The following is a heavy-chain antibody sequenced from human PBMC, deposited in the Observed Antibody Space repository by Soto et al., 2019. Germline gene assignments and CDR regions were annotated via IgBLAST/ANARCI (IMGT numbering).Heavy chain of an antibody. D-gene: IGHD1-7*01. J-gene: IGHJ4*02. Sequence: LRLSCQASGFNFDNYGMHWVRQAPGKGLEWVAVITYDGSFQYYADSVKGRFTISRDNSENTLSLHLNTLKPEDTAVYHCAKDRVGGTFYTPLAFWGQGTLVTVSS. CDR3: AKDRVGGTFYTPLAF. CDR2: ITYDGSFQ. CDR1: GFNFDNYG. V-gene: IGHV3-30*18.